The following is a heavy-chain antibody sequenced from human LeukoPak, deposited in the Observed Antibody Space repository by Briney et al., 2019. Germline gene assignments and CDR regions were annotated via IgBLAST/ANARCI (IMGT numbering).Heavy chain of an antibody. J-gene: IGHJ4*02. CDR3: ARTNYDFWSGYYLVDY. V-gene: IGHV4-39*07. D-gene: IGHD3-3*01. Sequence: SETLSLTCTVSGGSISSSSYCWGWIRQPPGKGLEWIGSIYYSGSTYYNPSLKSRVTISVDTSKNQFSLKLSSVTAADTAVYYCARTNYDFWSGYYLVDYWGQGTLVTVSS. CDR1: GGSISSSSYC. CDR2: IYYSGST.